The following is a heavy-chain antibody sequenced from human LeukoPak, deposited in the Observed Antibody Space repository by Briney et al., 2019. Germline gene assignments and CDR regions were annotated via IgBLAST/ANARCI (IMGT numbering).Heavy chain of an antibody. D-gene: IGHD2-2*01. J-gene: IGHJ4*02. CDR1: GGTFSSYA. V-gene: IGHV1-69*05. Sequence: ASVKVSCKASGGTFSSYAISWVRQAPGQGLEWMGGIIPIFGTANYAQKFQGRVTITTDESTSTAYMELSSLRSEDTAVYYCAREGGKCSSTSCYARFDYWGQGTLVTVSS. CDR2: IIPIFGTA. CDR3: AREGGKCSSTSCYARFDY.